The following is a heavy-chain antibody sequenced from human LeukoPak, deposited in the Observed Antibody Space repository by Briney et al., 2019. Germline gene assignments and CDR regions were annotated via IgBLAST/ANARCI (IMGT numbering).Heavy chain of an antibody. D-gene: IGHD5-12*01. CDR1: GGSISGYF. Sequence: PETLSLTCPVSGGSISGYFWSWIRQPAGKGLEWIGRIYSSGSNNYNPSLKSRVTMSLDTSKNHLSLNLSSVTAADTAVYYCAREPTSGREPTSGRPLDYWGQGTLVTVSS. CDR3: AREPTSGREPTSGRPLDY. CDR2: IYSSGSN. V-gene: IGHV4-4*07. J-gene: IGHJ4*02.